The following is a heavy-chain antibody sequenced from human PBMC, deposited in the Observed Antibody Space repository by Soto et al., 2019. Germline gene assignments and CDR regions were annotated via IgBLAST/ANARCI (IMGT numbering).Heavy chain of an antibody. V-gene: IGHV4-39*01. CDR2: IYYSGST. Sequence: SETLSLTCTVSGGSISSSSYYWGWIRQPPGKGLEWIGSIYYSGSTYYNPSLKSRVTISVDTSKNQFSLKLSSVTAADTAVYYCARVLRFLEWSSGPANWFDPWGQGTLVTVSS. CDR3: ARVLRFLEWSSGPANWFDP. D-gene: IGHD3-3*01. CDR1: GGSISSSSYY. J-gene: IGHJ5*02.